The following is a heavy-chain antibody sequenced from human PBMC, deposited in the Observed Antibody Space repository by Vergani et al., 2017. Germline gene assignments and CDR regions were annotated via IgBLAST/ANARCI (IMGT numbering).Heavy chain of an antibody. V-gene: IGHV3-9*02. CDR2: ISWNSNSI. D-gene: IGHD4-17*01. CDR3: AKDLRYGALNGRVY. CDR1: GFTSAGYA. J-gene: IGHJ4*02. Sequence: EVQLEESGGGLVLPGRSLRLSCVASGFTSAGYAMHWVRQAPGKGLEWVSGISWNSNSIGYADSVKGRFTISRDNAKNSLYLQMNSLRAEDTALYYCAKDLRYGALNGRVYGGQGTLVTVSS.